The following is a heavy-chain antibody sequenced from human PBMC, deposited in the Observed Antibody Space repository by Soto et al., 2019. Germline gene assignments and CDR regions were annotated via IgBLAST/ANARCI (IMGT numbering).Heavy chain of an antibody. D-gene: IGHD6-19*01. J-gene: IGHJ6*02. CDR3: AKAPSGWDGMDV. V-gene: IGHV3-23*01. CDR1: GFTFSSYA. Sequence: EVQLLESGGGLVQPGGSLRLSCAASGFTFSSYAMSWVRQAPGKGLEWVSVISGSGDSAYYADSVKGRFTISRDNSKNTLYLQMTSLRAEDTAVYYCAKAPSGWDGMDVWGRGTTVTVSS. CDR2: ISGSGDSA.